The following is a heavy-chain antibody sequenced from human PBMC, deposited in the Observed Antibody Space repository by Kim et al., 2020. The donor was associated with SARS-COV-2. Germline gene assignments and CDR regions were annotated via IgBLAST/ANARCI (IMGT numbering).Heavy chain of an antibody. J-gene: IGHJ4*02. V-gene: IGHV3-23*01. CDR2: ISSGGST. Sequence: GGSLRLSCAASGFTFTNYAMSWVRQAPGKGLEWVSVISSGGSTYYADSVKGRFTISRDISKKTGFLQMNSLRAEDTAVYYCAKGLIRTPSYFDNWGQGTL. D-gene: IGHD2-8*01. CDR3: AKGLIRTPSYFDN. CDR1: GFTFTNYA.